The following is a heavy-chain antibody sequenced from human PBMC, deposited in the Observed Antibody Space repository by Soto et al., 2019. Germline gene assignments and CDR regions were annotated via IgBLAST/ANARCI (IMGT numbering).Heavy chain of an antibody. CDR3: ARLVAGYSSSWYRSLGQFQH. J-gene: IGHJ1*01. D-gene: IGHD6-13*01. Sequence: SETLSLTCTVSGGSISSSSYYWGWIRQPPGKGLEWIGSIYYSGSTYYNPSLKSRVTISVDTSKNQFSLKLSSVTAADTAVYYCARLVAGYSSSWYRSLGQFQHWGQRTLVTGSS. CDR2: IYYSGST. V-gene: IGHV4-39*01. CDR1: GGSISSSSYY.